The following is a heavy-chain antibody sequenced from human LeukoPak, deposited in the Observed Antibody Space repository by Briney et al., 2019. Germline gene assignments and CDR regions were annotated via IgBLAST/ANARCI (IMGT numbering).Heavy chain of an antibody. CDR2: ISAIGDI. CDR1: GFTFNLYG. J-gene: IGHJ4*02. D-gene: IGHD5-12*01. Sequence: GGSLRLSCATSGFTFNLYGTSWVRQAPGKGLEWVSVISAIGDIYYADSVKGRFTISRDNSKNMLYLQMNSLRAEDTAVYYCVRDSPGYGAYDFDWGQGTLVTVSS. CDR3: VRDSPGYGAYDFD. V-gene: IGHV3-23*01.